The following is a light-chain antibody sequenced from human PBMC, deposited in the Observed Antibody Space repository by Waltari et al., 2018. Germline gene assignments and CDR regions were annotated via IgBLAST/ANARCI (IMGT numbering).Light chain of an antibody. V-gene: IGKV3-15*01. CDR1: ESIPTN. CDR2: HAS. J-gene: IGKJ1*01. Sequence: EILMPQSPYTLPVSPGERVTLSCRASESIPTNLAWYHQRPGQAPSLLIFHASSRATDIPAKFSGSGSGTEFTLTISSLQAEDFAVYYCQQYNNWPPSTFGQGTKVEFK. CDR3: QQYNNWPPST.